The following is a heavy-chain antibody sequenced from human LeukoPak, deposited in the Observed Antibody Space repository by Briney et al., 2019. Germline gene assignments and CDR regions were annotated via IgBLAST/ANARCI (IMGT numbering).Heavy chain of an antibody. CDR1: GFTLSTYA. V-gene: IGHV3-23*01. CDR3: ARYCSGGNCYAGLGY. Sequence: GGSLRLSCAASGFTLSTYAMNWFRQAPGKGLEWVSAITGSTHYADSVKGRFTISRDNSKNTLYLQMNSLRVEDTAVYYCARYCSGGNCYAGLGYWGQGTLVTVSS. D-gene: IGHD2-15*01. J-gene: IGHJ4*02. CDR2: ITGST.